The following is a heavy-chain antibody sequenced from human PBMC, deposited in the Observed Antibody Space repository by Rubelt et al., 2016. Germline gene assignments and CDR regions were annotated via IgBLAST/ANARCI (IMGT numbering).Heavy chain of an antibody. CDR3: ARDRIRIAARQGWYFDL. Sequence: QVQLVQSGAEVKKPGASVKVSCKASGYTFTSYGISWVRQAPGQGLEWMGWISAYNGNTNYAQKLTGRVTMTTGTSTSTAYMELRSLRSDDTAVYYCARDRIRIAARQGWYFDLWGRGTLVTVSS. V-gene: IGHV1-18*01. D-gene: IGHD6-6*01. J-gene: IGHJ2*01. CDR1: GYTFTSYG. CDR2: ISAYNGNT.